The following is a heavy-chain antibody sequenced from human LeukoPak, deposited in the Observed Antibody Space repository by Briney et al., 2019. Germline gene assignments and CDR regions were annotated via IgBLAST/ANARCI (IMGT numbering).Heavy chain of an antibody. CDR2: IVPIFGSA. CDR1: GDTFSSNT. Sequence: ASVKVSCKASGDTFSSNTISWVRQAPGQGLEWMGGIVPIFGSANYVEKFQGRVTITADESTNTAYMELSSLRFEDTALYFCYMRGESSSSSLSQLGVFDYWGQGTLVIVSS. CDR3: YMRGESSSSSLSQLGVFDY. V-gene: IGHV1-69*01. D-gene: IGHD6-6*01. J-gene: IGHJ4*02.